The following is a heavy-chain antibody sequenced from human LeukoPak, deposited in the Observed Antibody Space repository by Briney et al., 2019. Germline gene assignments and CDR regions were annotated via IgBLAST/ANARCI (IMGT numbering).Heavy chain of an antibody. J-gene: IGHJ4*01. D-gene: IGHD6-13*01. CDR3: AKDSQPGVTIAAAGY. V-gene: IGHV3-30*18. Sequence: PGRSLRLSCAASGFTFSSYGLHWVRQAPGKGLEWVAVISYDGSNKYYADSVKGRFTISRDNSKNTLYLQMNSLRAEDTAVYYCAKDSQPGVTIAAAGYWGHGTLVTVSS. CDR2: ISYDGSNK. CDR1: GFTFSSYG.